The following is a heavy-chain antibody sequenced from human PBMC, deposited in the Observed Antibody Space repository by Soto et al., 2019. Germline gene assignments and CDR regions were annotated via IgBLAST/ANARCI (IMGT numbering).Heavy chain of an antibody. V-gene: IGHV5-51*01. CDR3: ARHPYSSSWYASWFDP. Sequence: GESLKISCKGSGYSFTSYWIGWVRQMPGKGLEWMGIIYPGDSDTRYSPSFQGQVTISADKSISTAYLQWSSLKASDTAMYYCARHPYSSSWYASWFDPWGQGTLVTVSS. CDR1: GYSFTSYW. D-gene: IGHD6-13*01. CDR2: IYPGDSDT. J-gene: IGHJ5*02.